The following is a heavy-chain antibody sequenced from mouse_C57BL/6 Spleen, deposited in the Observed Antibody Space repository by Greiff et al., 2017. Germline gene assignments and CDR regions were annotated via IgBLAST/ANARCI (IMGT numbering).Heavy chain of an antibody. D-gene: IGHD5-1*01. J-gene: IGHJ4*01. Sequence: QVQLQQSGAELVKPGASVKISCKASGYAFSSYWMNWVKQRPGKGLEWIGQMYPGDGDTNYNGKFKGKATLTADKSSSTAYMQLSSLTSEDSAVYFCARRGSNYYAMDYWGQGTSVTVSS. V-gene: IGHV1-80*01. CDR1: GYAFSSYW. CDR3: ARRGSNYYAMDY. CDR2: MYPGDGDT.